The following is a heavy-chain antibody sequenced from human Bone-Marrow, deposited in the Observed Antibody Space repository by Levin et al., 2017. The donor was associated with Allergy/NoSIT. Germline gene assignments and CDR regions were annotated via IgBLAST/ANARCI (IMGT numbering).Heavy chain of an antibody. CDR2: IYYSGST. Sequence: SETLSLTCTVSGGSISSGDYYWSWIRQPPGTGLEWIGYIYYSGSTYYNPSLKSRVTISVDTSKNQFSLKLSSVTAADTAVYYCARVMLRGYCSGGSCMSHYYFDYWGQGTLVTVSS. V-gene: IGHV4-30-4*01. D-gene: IGHD2-15*01. CDR1: GGSISSGDYY. J-gene: IGHJ4*02. CDR3: ARVMLRGYCSGGSCMSHYYFDY.